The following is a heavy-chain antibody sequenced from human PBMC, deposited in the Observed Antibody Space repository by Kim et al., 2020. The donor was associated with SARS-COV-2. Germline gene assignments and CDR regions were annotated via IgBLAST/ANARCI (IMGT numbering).Heavy chain of an antibody. V-gene: IGHV3-30*04. CDR3: AIPNSGSYYGYFDY. CDR2: ISYDGSNK. J-gene: IGHJ4*02. Sequence: GGSLRLSCAASGFTFSSYAMHWVRQAPGKGLEWVAVISYDGSNKYYADSVKGRFTISRDNSKNTLYLQMNSLRAEDTAVYYCAIPNSGSYYGYFDYWGQGTLVTVSS. D-gene: IGHD1-26*01. CDR1: GFTFSSYA.